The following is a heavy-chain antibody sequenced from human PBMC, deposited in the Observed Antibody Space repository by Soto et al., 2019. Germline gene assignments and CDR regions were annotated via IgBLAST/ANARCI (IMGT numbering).Heavy chain of an antibody. J-gene: IGHJ4*02. V-gene: IGHV3-21*06. Sequence: EVQLVESGGGLVKPGGSLRLSCAGSGFTFTRYSMNWVRQAPGKGLEWVSSISSATNYIYYGDSMKGRFTISRDNAKNSLYLEMNSLRAEDTAVYYCARESEDRTSNFDYWGQGTLVTVSS. CDR1: GFTFTRYS. CDR3: ARESEDRTSNFDY. CDR2: ISSATNYI.